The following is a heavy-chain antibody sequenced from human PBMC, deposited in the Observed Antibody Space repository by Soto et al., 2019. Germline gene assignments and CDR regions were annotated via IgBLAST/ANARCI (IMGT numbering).Heavy chain of an antibody. CDR2: ITSSGTHI. CDR3: AREVCCSTSTSYGMDV. Sequence: GGALRLSCAASGFNFSSYSMNWVRQAPGKGLEWVSSITSSGTHIYYADSLKGRFTISRDNAKNSLFLQMNSLRAEDTAVYYCAREVCCSTSTSYGMDVWGEGTTVTVSS. J-gene: IGHJ6*04. D-gene: IGHD2-2*01. V-gene: IGHV3-21*01. CDR1: GFNFSSYS.